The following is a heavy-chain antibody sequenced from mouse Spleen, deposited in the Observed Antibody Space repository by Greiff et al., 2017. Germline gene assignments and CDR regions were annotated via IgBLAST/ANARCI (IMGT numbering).Heavy chain of an antibody. CDR2: INPNYGTT. V-gene: IGHV1-39*01. CDR1: GYSFTDYN. CDR3: AITTVVAPYYAMDY. J-gene: IGHJ4*01. D-gene: IGHD1-1*01. Sequence: VQLQQSGPELVKPGASVKISCKASGYSFTDYNMNWVKQSNGKSLEWIGVINPNYGTTSYNQKFKGKATLTVDQSSSTAYMQLNSLTSEDSAVYYCAITTVVAPYYAMDYWGQGTSVTVSS.